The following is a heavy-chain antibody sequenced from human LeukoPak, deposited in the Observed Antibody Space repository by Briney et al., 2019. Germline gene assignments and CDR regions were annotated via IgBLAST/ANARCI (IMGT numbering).Heavy chain of an antibody. CDR1: GGSISSYY. D-gene: IGHD3-9*01. CDR3: ARGVDYDNNYFQYGMDV. CDR2: TYYSGST. Sequence: PSETLSLPFSVSGGSISSYYWSWIRQPPGKGLEWIGYTYYSGSTNYKPSLKSRVTISVDTSKNQFSLKLNSVTAADTAVYYCARGVDYDNNYFQYGMDVWGRGTTVTVSS. J-gene: IGHJ6*02. V-gene: IGHV4-59*01.